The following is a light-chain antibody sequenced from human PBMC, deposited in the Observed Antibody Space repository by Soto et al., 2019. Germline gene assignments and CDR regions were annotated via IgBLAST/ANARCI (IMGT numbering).Light chain of an antibody. CDR1: QDINNY. J-gene: IGKJ2*01. CDR3: QQDDNLRYI. V-gene: IGKV1-33*01. Sequence: DIQMTQSPSSLSASVGDRVTITCQASQDINNYLNWYQQKPGKAPKLLIYDASNLETGVPSRFSGSGPGTDFTFTISSLQPEDIATYYCQQDDNLRYIFGQGTKLEIK. CDR2: DAS.